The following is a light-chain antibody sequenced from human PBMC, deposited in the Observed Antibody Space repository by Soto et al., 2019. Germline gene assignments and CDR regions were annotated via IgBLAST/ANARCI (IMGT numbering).Light chain of an antibody. V-gene: IGKV3-20*01. J-gene: IGKJ4*01. CDR3: QQYGSAPLT. CDR1: QNVNNNY. Sequence: EIVLTQSPGTLSLSPGERATLSCRASQNVNNNYLAWYQQKPGQAPRLLIYGASRRATDIPDRFSGSGSGTDFTLTISRLEPEDSAVYSCQQYGSAPLTFDGGTKVEIK. CDR2: GAS.